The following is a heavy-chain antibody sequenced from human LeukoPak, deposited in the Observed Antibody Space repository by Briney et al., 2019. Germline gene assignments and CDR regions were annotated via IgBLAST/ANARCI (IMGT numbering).Heavy chain of an antibody. CDR1: GFTFSDHY. V-gene: IGHV3-11*04. J-gene: IGHJ6*03. D-gene: IGHD6-6*01. CDR3: ARVIASRPHYHYYMDV. CDR2: ISNSGRTI. Sequence: GGSLRLSCAASGFTFSDHYMSWIRQAPGKGLEWVSYISNSGRTIYYADSVKGRFTISRGNAENSLYLQMNSLRAEDTAVYYCARVIASRPHYHYYMDVWGKGTTVTVSS.